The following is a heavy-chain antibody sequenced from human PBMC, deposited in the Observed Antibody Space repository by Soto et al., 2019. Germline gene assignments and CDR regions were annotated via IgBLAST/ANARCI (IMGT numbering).Heavy chain of an antibody. Sequence: GGSLRLSCAASGFSFSSYAMHWVRQAPGKGLEWVAVIWYDASNKYSADSVEGRFTISRDNSKKTVYLQMNNLGVEDTAVYYCVREYCGGDCYFDYWGQGTLVTVSS. CDR3: VREYCGGDCYFDY. V-gene: IGHV3-33*01. CDR2: IWYDASNK. CDR1: GFSFSSYA. J-gene: IGHJ4*02. D-gene: IGHD2-21*01.